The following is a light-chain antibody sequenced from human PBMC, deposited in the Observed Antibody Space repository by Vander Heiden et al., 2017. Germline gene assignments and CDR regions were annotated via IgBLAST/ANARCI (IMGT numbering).Light chain of an antibody. CDR1: SSDVGSYNL. Sequence: SALTQPASVSGSPGQSITISCTGTSSDVGSYNLVSWYQQHPGKAPKLMIYEVTKRPSGVSSRFSGSKSGNTASLTISGLQAEDEVDYYCCSYAGSTTLVFGGGTKLTVL. V-gene: IGLV2-23*02. J-gene: IGLJ3*02. CDR3: CSYAGSTTLV. CDR2: EVT.